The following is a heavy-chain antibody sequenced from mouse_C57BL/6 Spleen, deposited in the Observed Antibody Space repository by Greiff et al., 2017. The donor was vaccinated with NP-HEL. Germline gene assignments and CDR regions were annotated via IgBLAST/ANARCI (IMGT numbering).Heavy chain of an antibody. V-gene: IGHV1-69*01. J-gene: IGHJ4*01. CDR3: ASRFVYAMDY. CDR1: GYTFTSYW. CDR2: IDPSDSYT. Sequence: QVHVKQPGAELVMPGASVKLSCKASGYTFTSYWMHWVKQRPGQGLEWIGEIDPSDSYTNYNQKFKGKSTLTVDKSSSTAYMQLSSLTSEDSAVYYCASRFVYAMDYWGQGTSVTVSS.